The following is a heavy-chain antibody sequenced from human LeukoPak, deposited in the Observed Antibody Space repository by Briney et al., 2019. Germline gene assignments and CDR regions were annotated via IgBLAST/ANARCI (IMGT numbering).Heavy chain of an antibody. D-gene: IGHD6-19*01. CDR3: ARGYSSGWYTDY. CDR1: GFTFRGYE. V-gene: IGHV3-48*03. Sequence: GGSLRLSCAASGFTFRGYEMNWVRQAPGKGLEWISYISSSGSTINYADSVKGRFTISRDNAKNSLYLQMNSLRAEDTAVYYCARGYSSGWYTDYWGQGTLVTVSS. CDR2: ISSSGSTI. J-gene: IGHJ4*02.